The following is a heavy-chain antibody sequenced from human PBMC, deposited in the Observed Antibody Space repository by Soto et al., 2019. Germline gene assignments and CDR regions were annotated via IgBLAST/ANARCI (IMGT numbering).Heavy chain of an antibody. Sequence: PGGSLRLSCAASGFTFSSYAMSWVRQAPGKGLEWVSAISGSGGSTYYADSVKGRFTISRDNSENTLYLQMNSLRAEDTAVYYWAKDSSSGYYYYYMDVWGKGTTVTVSS. CDR3: AKDSSSGYYYYYMDV. J-gene: IGHJ6*03. CDR1: GFTFSSYA. CDR2: ISGSGGST. V-gene: IGHV3-23*01. D-gene: IGHD6-6*01.